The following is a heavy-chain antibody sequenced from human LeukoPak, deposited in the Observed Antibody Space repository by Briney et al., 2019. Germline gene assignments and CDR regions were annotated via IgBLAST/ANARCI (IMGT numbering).Heavy chain of an antibody. D-gene: IGHD3-16*01. Sequence: GASVKVSCKASGYSFSTHWMHWVRQAPGQGLEWMGIINPSGGFTSYAQKLQGRVTVTRDMSTSTVYMQLSSLASEDTAVYYCARERRAWGEDFWGQGTLVTVSS. CDR1: GYSFSTHW. V-gene: IGHV1-46*01. CDR3: ARERRAWGEDF. J-gene: IGHJ4*02. CDR2: INPSGGFT.